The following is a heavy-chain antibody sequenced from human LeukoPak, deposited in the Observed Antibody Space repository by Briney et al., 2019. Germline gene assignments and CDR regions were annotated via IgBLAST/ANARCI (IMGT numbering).Heavy chain of an antibody. D-gene: IGHD3-22*01. V-gene: IGHV4-34*01. CDR3: ARGSTTYYYDRRGRYRHNNWFDP. Sequence: PSETLSLTCAVSGGSFSDYYWSWIRQPPGKGLQWIGEINHGGTTNYNPSLKSRVTISGDTSKKQFSLNLTSVTAADTAVYFCARGSTTYYYDRRGRYRHNNWFDPWGQGTLVTVAS. J-gene: IGHJ5*02. CDR2: INHGGTT. CDR1: GGSFSDYY.